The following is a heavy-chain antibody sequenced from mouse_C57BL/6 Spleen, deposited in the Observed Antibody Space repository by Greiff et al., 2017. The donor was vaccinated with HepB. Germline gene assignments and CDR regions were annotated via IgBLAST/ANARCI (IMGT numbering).Heavy chain of an antibody. CDR1: GFNIKDDY. Sequence: VQLQQSGAELVRPGASVKLSCTASGFNIKDDYMHWVKQRPEQGLEWIGWIDPENGDTEYASKFQGKATITSDTSSNTAYLQLSSLTSEDTAVYYCTGAVAGYYAMDYWGQGTSVTVSS. D-gene: IGHD1-1*01. V-gene: IGHV14-4*01. J-gene: IGHJ4*01. CDR3: TGAVAGYYAMDY. CDR2: IDPENGDT.